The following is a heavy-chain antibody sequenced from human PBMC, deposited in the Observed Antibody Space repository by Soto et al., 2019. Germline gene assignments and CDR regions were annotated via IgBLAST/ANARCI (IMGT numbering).Heavy chain of an antibody. V-gene: IGHV3-48*01. Sequence: GSLRLSCAASGFTFSSYSMNWVRQAPGKGLEWVSYISSSSSTIYYADSVKGRFTISRDNAKNSLYLQMNSLRAEDTAVYYCAREGYCSGGSCSNMYYYYYMDVWGKGTTVTVSS. CDR1: GFTFSSYS. CDR2: ISSSSSTI. CDR3: AREGYCSGGSCSNMYYYYYMDV. D-gene: IGHD2-15*01. J-gene: IGHJ6*03.